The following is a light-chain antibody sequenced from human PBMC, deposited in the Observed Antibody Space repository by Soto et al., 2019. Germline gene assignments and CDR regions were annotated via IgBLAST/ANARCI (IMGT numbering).Light chain of an antibody. CDR2: DSS. CDR1: QSVRNW. J-gene: IGKJ1*01. Sequence: DIHMTQYPSTLFASVGYRVTITCRASQSVRNWLAWYQQKPGRAPQLLIYDSSTLEPGVPSRFRGSGSGTEFTLTITGLQPDDFATYYRQKYDGYSPQTFGRGTKV. V-gene: IGKV1-5*01. CDR3: QKYDGYSPQT.